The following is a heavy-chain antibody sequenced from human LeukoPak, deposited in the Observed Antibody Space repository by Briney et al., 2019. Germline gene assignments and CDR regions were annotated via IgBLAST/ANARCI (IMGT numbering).Heavy chain of an antibody. Sequence: SETLSLTCPVSGGSISSGDYYWSWIRQPPGKGLEWIGYIYYSGSTYYNPSLKSRVTISVDTSKNQFSLKLSSVTAADTAVYYCARGGYYDFWSPSYYFDYWGQGTLVTVSS. V-gene: IGHV4-30-4*01. D-gene: IGHD3-3*01. CDR2: IYYSGST. J-gene: IGHJ4*02. CDR1: GGSISSGDYY. CDR3: ARGGYYDFWSPSYYFDY.